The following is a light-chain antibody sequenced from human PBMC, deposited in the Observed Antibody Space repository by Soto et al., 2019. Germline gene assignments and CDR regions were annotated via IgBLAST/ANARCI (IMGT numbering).Light chain of an antibody. V-gene: IGKV1-39*01. Sequence: DIQMTQSPSSLSASVGDRVTITCRASQSISSYLNWYQQKPGKAPKLLIYAASSLQSGVPSRLSGSGSWTDFTLTISSLQTADFATYSCQQSYSNPYTFGKGTKLEIK. CDR1: QSISSY. CDR3: QQSYSNPYT. J-gene: IGKJ2*01. CDR2: AAS.